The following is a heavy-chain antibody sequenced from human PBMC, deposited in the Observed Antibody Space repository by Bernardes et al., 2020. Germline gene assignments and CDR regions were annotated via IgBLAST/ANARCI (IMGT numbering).Heavy chain of an antibody. V-gene: IGHV3-64*02. D-gene: IGHD2-8*01. CDR3: ARFNGNSLDY. Sequence: GGSLRLSCAASGFTFSSSAMHWIRQIPGKGLESVSAINYNGENTYYGDSVKGRFIISRDNSKNTLYLQMGSLRTEDLAVYYCARFNGNSLDYWGQGTLVTVSS. CDR1: GFTFSSSA. CDR2: INYNGENT. J-gene: IGHJ4*02.